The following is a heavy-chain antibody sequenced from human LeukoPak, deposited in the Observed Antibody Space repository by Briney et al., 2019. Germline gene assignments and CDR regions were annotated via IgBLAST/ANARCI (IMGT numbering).Heavy chain of an antibody. J-gene: IGHJ4*02. CDR1: GFTFSSYS. Sequence: PGGSLRLSCAASGFTFSSYSMNWVRQAPGKGLEWVAVIWHDGSNKYYADSVKGRFTISRDNSKNTVYLQMNSLRVEDTAVYYCAKGPHHKNYYGSGSYYSRFDSWGQGTLVTVSS. V-gene: IGHV3-33*06. CDR2: IWHDGSNK. D-gene: IGHD3-10*01. CDR3: AKGPHHKNYYGSGSYYSRFDS.